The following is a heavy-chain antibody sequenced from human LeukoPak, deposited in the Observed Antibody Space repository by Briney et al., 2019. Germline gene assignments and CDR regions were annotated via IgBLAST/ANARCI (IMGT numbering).Heavy chain of an antibody. J-gene: IGHJ4*02. V-gene: IGHV3-23*01. Sequence: GGSLRLSCAASGFTFSSYWMSWVRQAPGKGLEWVSAISGSGGSTYYADSVKGRFTISRDNSKNTLYLQMNSLRAEDTAVYYCAKDHIGGYYDFWSGYPNFDYWGQGTLVTVSS. CDR1: GFTFSSYW. CDR3: AKDHIGGYYDFWSGYPNFDY. CDR2: ISGSGGST. D-gene: IGHD3-3*01.